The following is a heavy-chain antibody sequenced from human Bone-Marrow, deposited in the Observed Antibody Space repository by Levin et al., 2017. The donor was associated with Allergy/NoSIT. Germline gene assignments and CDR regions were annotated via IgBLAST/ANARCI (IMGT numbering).Heavy chain of an antibody. V-gene: IGHV1-69*01. J-gene: IGHJ4*02. CDR1: GGTFSSYA. CDR3: ARDKDYGGNPLGY. D-gene: IGHD4-23*01. Sequence: KISCKASGGTFSSYAISWVRQAPGQGLEWMGGIIPIFGTANYAQKFQGRVTITADESTSTAYMELSSLRSEDTAVYYCARDKDYGGNPLGYWGQGTLVTVSS. CDR2: IIPIFGTA.